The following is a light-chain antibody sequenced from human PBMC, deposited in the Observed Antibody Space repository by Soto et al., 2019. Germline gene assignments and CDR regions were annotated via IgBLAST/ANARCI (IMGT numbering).Light chain of an antibody. Sequence: QSALTQPASVSGSPGQSITISCTGTSSDVGGYNYVSWYQQHPGKAPKLMIYDVSNRPSGVSNRFSGSKSGNTASLTMSGLQAEDEADYYCSSYTSSSSHWVFGTGTKLTVL. CDR3: SSYTSSSSHWV. V-gene: IGLV2-14*01. CDR2: DVS. J-gene: IGLJ1*01. CDR1: SSDVGGYNY.